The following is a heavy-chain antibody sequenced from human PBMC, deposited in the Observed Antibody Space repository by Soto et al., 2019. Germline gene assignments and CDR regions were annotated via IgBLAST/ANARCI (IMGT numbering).Heavy chain of an antibody. V-gene: IGHV3-15*01. CDR2: IKSKTDGGTT. Sequence: KAGGSLRLSCAASGFTFSNAWMSWVRQAPGKGLEWVGRIKSKTDGGTTDYAAPVKGRFTISRDDSKNTLYLQMNSLKTEDTAVYYCTTDVDFWSGYSTWDYWGQGTLVTVSS. D-gene: IGHD3-3*01. CDR3: TTDVDFWSGYSTWDY. J-gene: IGHJ4*02. CDR1: GFTFSNAW.